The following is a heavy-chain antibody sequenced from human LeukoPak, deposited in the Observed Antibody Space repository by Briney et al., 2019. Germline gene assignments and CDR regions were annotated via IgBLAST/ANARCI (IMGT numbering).Heavy chain of an antibody. J-gene: IGHJ3*02. CDR1: GFTFDNYG. V-gene: IGHV3-20*04. Sequence: PGGSLRLSCAASGFTFDNYGMSWVRQAPGKGLEWVAGINWYGGSTGYADSVKGRSTISRDNAKNSLYLQMNSLRAEDTALYYCARIDTYYYDSSGYYSAFDIWGQGTIVTVSS. CDR2: INWYGGST. D-gene: IGHD3-22*01. CDR3: ARIDTYYYDSSGYYSAFDI.